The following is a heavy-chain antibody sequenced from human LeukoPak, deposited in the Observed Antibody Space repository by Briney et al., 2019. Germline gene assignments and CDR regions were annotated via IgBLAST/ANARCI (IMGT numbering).Heavy chain of an antibody. CDR2: IIPIFGTA. Sequence: PVKVSCKASGGTFSSYAISWVRQAPGQGLEWMGGIIPIFGTANYAQKFQGRVTITTDESTSTADMELSSLRSEDTAVYYCARDIGPPYSGYDYRAYYMDVWGKGTTVTVSS. V-gene: IGHV1-69*05. J-gene: IGHJ6*03. CDR1: GGTFSSYA. D-gene: IGHD5-12*01. CDR3: ARDIGPPYSGYDYRAYYMDV.